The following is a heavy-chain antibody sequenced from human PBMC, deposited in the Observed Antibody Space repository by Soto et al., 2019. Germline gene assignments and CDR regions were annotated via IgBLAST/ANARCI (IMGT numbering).Heavy chain of an antibody. CDR3: SRRGRESANWFDP. J-gene: IGHJ5*02. CDR2: IIPMCGRP. V-gene: IGHV1-69*06. Sequence: QVQLVQSGAEVKTPGSSVKVSCKASESTFNSFSIDWEQQGPGQRLEWLGGIIPMCGRPNYAQRFQGRVTFSADKSTNTVYMEVNRLTYEDTAVYYCSRRGRESANWFDPWGQGARVTVSS. CDR1: ESTFNSFS.